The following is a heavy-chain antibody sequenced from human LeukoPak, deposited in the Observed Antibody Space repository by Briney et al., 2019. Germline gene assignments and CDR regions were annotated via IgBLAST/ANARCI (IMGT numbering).Heavy chain of an antibody. D-gene: IGHD6-6*01. CDR2: INLNSGGT. J-gene: IGHJ5*02. CDR3: ARNWLAARLLACFDR. CDR1: GYTFTGYY. V-gene: IGHV1-2*06. Sequence: ASVKVSCKASGYTFTGYYMHWVRQAPGQGLEWMGRINLNSGGTNYAQRFQGRVSMTRDPSISTAYMELSRLRSDDTAVYYCARNWLAARLLACFDRWGQGTVVTVSS.